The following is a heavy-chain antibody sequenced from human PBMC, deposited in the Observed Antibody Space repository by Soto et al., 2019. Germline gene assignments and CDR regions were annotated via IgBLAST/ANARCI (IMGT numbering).Heavy chain of an antibody. CDR2: ISYDGSDK. V-gene: IGHV3-30-3*01. CDR3: ARNPGSYAHYYYGMDV. D-gene: IGHD3-16*01. CDR1: GFTFSSYA. J-gene: IGHJ6*02. Sequence: GGSLILSCAASGFTFSSYAMHWVRQAPGKGLEWVAVISYDGSDKYYAASVKGRFTISRDNSKNTLYLQMNSLRAEDTAVYYCARNPGSYAHYYYGMDVWRQGTTVTVSS.